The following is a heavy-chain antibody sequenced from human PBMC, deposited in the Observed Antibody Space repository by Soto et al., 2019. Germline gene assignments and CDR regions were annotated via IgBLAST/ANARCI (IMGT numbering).Heavy chain of an antibody. D-gene: IGHD1-1*01. CDR1: SGSISSSNW. Sequence: QVQLQESGPGLVKPSGTLSLTCAVSSGSISSSNWWSWVRQPPGKGLEWVGEIDHSGSTNYNPSLKSRVTISVDKSKNQCSLKLSSVTAADTAVYYCARDGLEPGSPFDIWGQATMVTVSS. J-gene: IGHJ3*02. CDR2: IDHSGST. CDR3: ARDGLEPGSPFDI. V-gene: IGHV4-4*02.